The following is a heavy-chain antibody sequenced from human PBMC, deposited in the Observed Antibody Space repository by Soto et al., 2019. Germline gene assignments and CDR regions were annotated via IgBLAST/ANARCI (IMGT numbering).Heavy chain of an antibody. Sequence: GASVKVSCKASGYTFTSYGISWVRQAPGQGLEWMGWISAYKANTNYAQKLQGRVTMTTDTSTSTAYMELRSLRSDDTAVYYCARDGSSSWYTHYYYGMDVWGQGTTVTVSS. CDR1: GYTFTSYG. V-gene: IGHV1-18*01. J-gene: IGHJ6*02. CDR2: ISAYKANT. D-gene: IGHD6-13*01. CDR3: ARDGSSSWYTHYYYGMDV.